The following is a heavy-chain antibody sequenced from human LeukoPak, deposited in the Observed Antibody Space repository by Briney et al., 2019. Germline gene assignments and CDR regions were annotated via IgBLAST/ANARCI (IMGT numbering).Heavy chain of an antibody. CDR1: GGSISSYY. CDR2: IYYSGST. D-gene: IGHD6-13*01. CDR3: ARFSFIAAAARGYLDY. J-gene: IGHJ4*02. Sequence: SETLSLTCTVSGGSISSYYWSWVRQPPGKGLEWIGYIYYSGSTNYNPSLKSRVTISVDTSKNQFSLKLSSVTAADTAVYYCARFSFIAAAARGYLDYWGQGTLVTVSS. V-gene: IGHV4-59*01.